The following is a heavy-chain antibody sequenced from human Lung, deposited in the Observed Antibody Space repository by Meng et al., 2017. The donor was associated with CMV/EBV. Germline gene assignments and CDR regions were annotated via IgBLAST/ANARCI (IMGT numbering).Heavy chain of an antibody. Sequence: GESXKISCAASGFTFSSYSMNWVRQAPGKGLEWVSSISSSSSYIYYADSVKGRFTISRDNAKNSLYLQMNSLRAEDTAVYYCARATGGDYWGQGTRVTVSS. J-gene: IGHJ4*02. D-gene: IGHD4-11*01. CDR1: GFTFSSYS. CDR3: ARATGGDY. V-gene: IGHV3-21*01. CDR2: ISSSSSYI.